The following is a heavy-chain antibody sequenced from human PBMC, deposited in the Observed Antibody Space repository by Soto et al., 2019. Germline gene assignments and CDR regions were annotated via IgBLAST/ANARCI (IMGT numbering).Heavy chain of an antibody. V-gene: IGHV4-59*01. CDR2: IYNSGST. Sequence: SETLSLTCTFSWDSISSNYWSWIRQPPGERLEWIGYIYNSGSTNYNPSLNSRASMSVDTSKNQFSLKVRSVTAADTAVYYCVRGETWHLVDYWGQGTLVTVSS. D-gene: IGHD6-6*01. J-gene: IGHJ4*02. CDR1: WDSISSNY. CDR3: VRGETWHLVDY.